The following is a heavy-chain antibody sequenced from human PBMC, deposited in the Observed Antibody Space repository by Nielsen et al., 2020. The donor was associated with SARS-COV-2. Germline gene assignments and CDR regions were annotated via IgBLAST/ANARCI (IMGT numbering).Heavy chain of an antibody. CDR2: IKHDGSEK. J-gene: IGHJ4*02. V-gene: IGHV3-7*01. CDR1: GFTFSSYA. Sequence: GGSLRLSCAASGFTFSSYAMSWVRQAPGKGLEWVANIKHDGSEKYYVDSVKGRFTISRDNAKRLLSLQMNSLTAEDTAIYYCARVAFWSGYDYWGQGALVTVSS. D-gene: IGHD3-3*01. CDR3: ARVAFWSGYDY.